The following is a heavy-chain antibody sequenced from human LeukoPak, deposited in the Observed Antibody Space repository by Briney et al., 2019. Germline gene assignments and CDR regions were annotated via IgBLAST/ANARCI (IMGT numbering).Heavy chain of an antibody. J-gene: IGHJ4*02. Sequence: PEGSLRLSCAASGFNFSIYSMNWVRQAPGKGLEWVSYITRSSTTIYYADSVKGRFTISRGNSKNTLYLQMNSLRAEDTAVYYCAKDGHRGRGIATLGARHFDYWGQGTLVTVSS. V-gene: IGHV3-48*01. D-gene: IGHD6-13*01. CDR1: GFNFSIYS. CDR3: AKDGHRGRGIATLGARHFDY. CDR2: ITRSSTTI.